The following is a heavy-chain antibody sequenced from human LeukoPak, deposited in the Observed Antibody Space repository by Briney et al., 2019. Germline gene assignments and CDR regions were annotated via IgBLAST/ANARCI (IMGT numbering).Heavy chain of an antibody. J-gene: IGHJ4*02. Sequence: GGSLRLSCAASGFTFSSYSMNWVRQAPGKGLEWVSSISSSSSYIYYADSVKGRFTISRDNAKNSLYLQMNSLRAEDTAVYYCARQGHGYSYGNFDYWGQGTLVTVSS. CDR3: ARQGHGYSYGNFDY. D-gene: IGHD5-18*01. V-gene: IGHV3-21*01. CDR1: GFTFSSYS. CDR2: ISSSSSYI.